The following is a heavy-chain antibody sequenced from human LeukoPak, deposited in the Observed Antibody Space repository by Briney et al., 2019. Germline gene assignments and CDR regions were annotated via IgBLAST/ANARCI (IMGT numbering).Heavy chain of an antibody. J-gene: IGHJ6*02. CDR2: IKSKTDGGTT. Sequence: GGSLRLSCTASGFTFSHALMTWVRQAPGKGLEWVGRIKSKTDGGTTDYAAPVKGRFTISRDDSKPTVYLQMNSLKTEDTAVYYCTTDDYSGYVPWYYGLDVWGQGTTVTVSS. CDR3: TTDDYSGYVPWYYGLDV. V-gene: IGHV3-15*01. CDR1: GFTFSHAL. D-gene: IGHD5-12*01.